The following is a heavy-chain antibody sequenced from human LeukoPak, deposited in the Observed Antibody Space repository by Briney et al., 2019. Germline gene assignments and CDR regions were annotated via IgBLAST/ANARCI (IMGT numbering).Heavy chain of an antibody. D-gene: IGHD1-14*01. J-gene: IGHJ6*02. CDR2: ISSRNEAI. CDR3: ARDGNRGYDMDV. CDR1: GFTFSSYW. Sequence: GGSLRLSCAASGFTFSSYWMNWARQAPGKGLEWVSYISSRNEAIYYADSVKGRFTISRDNAKNSLYLQMNSLRAEDTAVYYCARDGNRGYDMDVWGQGTTVTVSS. V-gene: IGHV3-48*01.